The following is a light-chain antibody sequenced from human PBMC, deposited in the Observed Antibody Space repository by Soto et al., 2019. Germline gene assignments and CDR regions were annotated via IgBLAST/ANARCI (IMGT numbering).Light chain of an antibody. J-gene: IGLJ2*01. CDR1: SSDVGGDND. V-gene: IGLV2-8*01. CDR2: EVN. Sequence: QSALTQPPSASGSPGQSVTISCTGTSSDVGGDNDVSWYQQHPGTVPKLIIYEVNKRPSGVPDRFSGSKSGNTASLTVSVLQAEDADDYSCSSDAGRNADVVFGGGTKLTV. CDR3: SSDAGRNADVV.